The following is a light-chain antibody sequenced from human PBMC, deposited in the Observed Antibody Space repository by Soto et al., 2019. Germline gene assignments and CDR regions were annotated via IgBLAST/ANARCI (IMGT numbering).Light chain of an antibody. CDR2: GAS. J-gene: IGKJ2*01. V-gene: IGKV3-15*01. CDR1: QSVSSD. CDR3: QQYNNWPPYT. Sequence: ENVFTQSPGTLSLSSGERVTLFCRASQSVSSDLAWYQQKPGQAPSLLIYGASTRATGIPARFSGSGSGTEFTLTISSLQSEDFAVYYCQQYNNWPPYTFGQGTKVDIK.